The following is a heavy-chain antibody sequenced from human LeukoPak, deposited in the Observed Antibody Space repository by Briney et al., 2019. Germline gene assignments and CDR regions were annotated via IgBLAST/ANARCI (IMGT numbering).Heavy chain of an antibody. Sequence: KASETLSLTCTVSGGSISRYYWSWIRLTPGKGLEWIGYVFYTGSTNYNPSLTSRVAISIDTSKNQFSLNLYSVTAADTAVYYCARVERGYFYYMDVWGKGTTATVSS. J-gene: IGHJ6*03. CDR2: VFYTGST. CDR3: ARVERGYFYYMDV. V-gene: IGHV4-59*01. CDR1: GGSISRYY.